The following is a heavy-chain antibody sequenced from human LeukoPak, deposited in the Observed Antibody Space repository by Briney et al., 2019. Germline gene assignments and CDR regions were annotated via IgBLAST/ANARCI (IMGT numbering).Heavy chain of an antibody. D-gene: IGHD3-22*01. CDR1: GYSISSGYY. J-gene: IGHJ3*02. Sequence: SETLSLTCTVSGYSISSGYYWGWIRRPPGKGLEWIGSIYHSGSTYYNPSLKSRVTISVDTSKNQFSLKLSSVTAADTAVYYCASNYYDSSGFDAFDIWGQGTMVTVSS. V-gene: IGHV4-38-2*02. CDR2: IYHSGST. CDR3: ASNYYDSSGFDAFDI.